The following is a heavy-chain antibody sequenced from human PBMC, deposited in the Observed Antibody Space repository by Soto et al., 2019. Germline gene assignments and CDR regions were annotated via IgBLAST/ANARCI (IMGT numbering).Heavy chain of an antibody. D-gene: IGHD5-18*01. J-gene: IGHJ6*02. CDR2: IDPSDSYT. CDR1: GYSFTSYW. CDR3: ASQYDVDTAMDSYGMDV. V-gene: IGHV5-10-1*01. Sequence: GESLKISCKGSGYSFTSYWINWVRQMPGKGLEWMGRIDPSDSYTNYSPSFQGHVTISADKSISTAYLQWSSLKASDTAMYYCASQYDVDTAMDSYGMDVWGQGTTVTVSS.